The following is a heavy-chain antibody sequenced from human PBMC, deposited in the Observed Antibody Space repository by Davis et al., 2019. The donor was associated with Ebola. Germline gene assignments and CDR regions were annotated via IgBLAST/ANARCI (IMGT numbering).Heavy chain of an antibody. D-gene: IGHD6-19*01. V-gene: IGHV3-33*06. CDR3: AKDTSNVWFDV. J-gene: IGHJ3*01. Sequence: GGSLRLSCAASGFTFSSYWMNWVRQAPGKGLEWVAIIWHDGSNKYYADSVKGRFTISRDNSKNTLYLQMNSLRVEDTAIYYCAKDTSNVWFDVWGQGTMVTVSS. CDR1: GFTFSSYW. CDR2: IWHDGSNK.